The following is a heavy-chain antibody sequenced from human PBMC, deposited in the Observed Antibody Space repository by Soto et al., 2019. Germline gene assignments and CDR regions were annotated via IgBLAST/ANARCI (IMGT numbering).Heavy chain of an antibody. CDR2: IFHDGTA. CDR1: GVSIRSGNW. D-gene: IGHD2-8*01. V-gene: IGHV4-4*02. Sequence: SETLSLTCAVSGVSIRSGNWWTWVRQTPQRGLEYIGEIFHDGTANYYPSFERRVVISVDTSKNQFSLKLTYVTAADTAIYFCSRLVYDTSLNYMYFDFWGQGALVIV. J-gene: IGHJ4*02. CDR3: SRLVYDTSLNYMYFDF.